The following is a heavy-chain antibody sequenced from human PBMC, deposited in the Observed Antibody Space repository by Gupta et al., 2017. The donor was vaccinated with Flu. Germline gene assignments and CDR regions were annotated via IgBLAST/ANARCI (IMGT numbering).Heavy chain of an antibody. D-gene: IGHD3-10*01. V-gene: IGHV4-59*01. CDR2: IYYSGST. J-gene: IGHJ3*02. Sequence: QVQLQESGPGLVKPSETLSLTCTVSGGSISSYYWSWIRQPSWKGLEWCGYIYYSGSTNYNPSLKSRVTISVDTSKNQFSLKLSSVTAADTSVYYCARDNVEVRGVDAFDIWGQVTMVTVSS. CDR1: GGSISSYY. CDR3: ARDNVEVRGVDAFDI.